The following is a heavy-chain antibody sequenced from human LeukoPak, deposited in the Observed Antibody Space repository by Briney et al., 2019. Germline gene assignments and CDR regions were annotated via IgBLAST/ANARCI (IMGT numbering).Heavy chain of an antibody. D-gene: IGHD5-12*01. CDR1: GYTFTGYY. Sequence: ASVKVSCKASGYTFTGYYMHRVRQAPGQGLEWMGWINPNSGGTNYAQKFQGRVTMTRDTSISTAYMELSRLRSDDTAVYYCAGYGLYYYYGMDVWGQGTTVTVSS. V-gene: IGHV1-2*02. J-gene: IGHJ6*02. CDR2: INPNSGGT. CDR3: AGYGLYYYYGMDV.